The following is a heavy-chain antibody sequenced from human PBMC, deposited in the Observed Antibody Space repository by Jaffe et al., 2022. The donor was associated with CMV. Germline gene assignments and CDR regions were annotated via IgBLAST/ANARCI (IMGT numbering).Heavy chain of an antibody. CDR2: ISSSSSYI. J-gene: IGHJ6*03. CDR3: ARDGDREDIVLMVYAYYYYYMDV. Sequence: EVQLVESGGGLVKPGGSLRLSCAASGFTFSSYSMNWVRQAPGKGLEWVSSISSSSSYIYYADSVKGRFTISRDNAKNSLYLQMNSLRAEDTAVYYCARDGDREDIVLMVYAYYYYYMDVWGKGTTVTVSS. D-gene: IGHD2-8*01. V-gene: IGHV3-21*01. CDR1: GFTFSSYS.